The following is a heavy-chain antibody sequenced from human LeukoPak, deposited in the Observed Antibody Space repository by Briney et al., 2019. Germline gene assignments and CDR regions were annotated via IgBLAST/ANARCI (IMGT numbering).Heavy chain of an antibody. J-gene: IGHJ4*02. CDR3: ARGRDWVEY. CDR1: GFTFSSYS. CDR2: ISSSSSYI. Sequence: GGSLRLSCAASGFTFSSYSMNWVRQAPGKGLEWVSSISSSSSYIYYADSVKGRFTISRDKSKNTVYLQMNSLRAEDTAVYYCARGRDWVEYWGQGTLVTVSS. V-gene: IGHV3-21*04. D-gene: IGHD3/OR15-3a*01.